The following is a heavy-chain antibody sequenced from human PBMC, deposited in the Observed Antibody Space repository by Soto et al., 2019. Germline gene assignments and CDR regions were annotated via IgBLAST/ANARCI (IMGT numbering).Heavy chain of an antibody. CDR1: GGSISSYY. CDR2: IYYSGST. V-gene: IGHV4-59*01. D-gene: IGHD7-27*01. Sequence: SETLSLTCTVSGGSISSYYWSWIRQPPGKGLEWIGYIYYSGSTNYNPSLKSRVTISVDTSKNQFSLKLSSVTAADAAVYYCARVSGKTGEYDFDYWGQGTLVTVSS. J-gene: IGHJ4*02. CDR3: ARVSGKTGEYDFDY.